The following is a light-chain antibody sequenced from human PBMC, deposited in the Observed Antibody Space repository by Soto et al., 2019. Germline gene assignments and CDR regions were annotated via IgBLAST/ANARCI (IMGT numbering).Light chain of an antibody. CDR2: EVS. Sequence: QSALTQPASVSGSPGHSITISCTGTSSDVGGYKFVSWYQQHPGTAPKLMINEVSNRPTGVPSRFSGSKSGNTASLTISGLQDEDEADYFFDSYTASIYVFGSGTKLTVL. CDR1: SSDVGGYKF. J-gene: IGLJ1*01. CDR3: DSYTASIYV. V-gene: IGLV2-14*01.